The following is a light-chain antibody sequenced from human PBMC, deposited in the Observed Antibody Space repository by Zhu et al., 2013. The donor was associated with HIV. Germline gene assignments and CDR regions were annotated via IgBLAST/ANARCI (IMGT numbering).Light chain of an antibody. CDR3: QQSYSNPT. J-gene: IGKJ1*01. Sequence: DIQLTQSPSFLSASVGDRVTITCRASQGISSYLAWYQQKPGKAPKLLIYAASTLQSGVPSRFSGSGSGTEFTLTISSLQPEDFATYYCQQSYSNPTFGQGTKVEIK. V-gene: IGKV1-9*01. CDR2: AAS. CDR1: QGISSY.